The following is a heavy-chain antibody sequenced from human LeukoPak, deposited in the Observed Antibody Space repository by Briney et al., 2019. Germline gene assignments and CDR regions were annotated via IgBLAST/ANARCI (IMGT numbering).Heavy chain of an antibody. CDR2: IFYSGST. CDR1: GVSISSSSYF. V-gene: IGHV4-39*01. J-gene: IGHJ2*01. D-gene: IGHD3-22*01. Sequence: SETLSLTCTVSGVSISSSSYFWGWIRQPPGKGLEWIGSIFYSGSTYYNPSLKSRVTISVDTSKNQFSLKLSSVTAADTAVYYCARRLEDYYDSASYWYFDLWGRGTLVTVST. CDR3: ARRLEDYYDSASYWYFDL.